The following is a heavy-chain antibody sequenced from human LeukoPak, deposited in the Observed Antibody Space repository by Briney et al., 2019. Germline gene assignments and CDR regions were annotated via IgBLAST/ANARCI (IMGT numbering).Heavy chain of an antibody. CDR3: ARDSVSTTEDY. CDR1: GFPVSCNY. Sequence: GGSLGLSFAASGFPVSCNYMSWGRQASGRGLQWVSVIYSGGNIYYADSVKGRFTISRDNSKNTLFLQMNSLRVEDTAVYYCARDSVSTTEDYWGQGTLVTVSS. V-gene: IGHV3-53*01. J-gene: IGHJ4*02. CDR2: IYSGGNI. D-gene: IGHD4-11*01.